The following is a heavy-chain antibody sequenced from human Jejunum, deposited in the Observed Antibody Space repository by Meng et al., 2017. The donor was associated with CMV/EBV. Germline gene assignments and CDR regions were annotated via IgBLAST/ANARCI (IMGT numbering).Heavy chain of an antibody. Sequence: SGFTFSSYWMSWVRQAPGKGLEWVANIKQDGSEKYYVDSVKGRFTISRDNAKNTLYLQMNTLSSEDTALYYCAKGVLVSGTNYLDYWGQGALVTVTS. J-gene: IGHJ4*02. CDR2: IKQDGSEK. D-gene: IGHD5/OR15-5a*01. CDR3: AKGVLVSGTNYLDY. V-gene: IGHV3-7*03. CDR1: GFTFSSYW.